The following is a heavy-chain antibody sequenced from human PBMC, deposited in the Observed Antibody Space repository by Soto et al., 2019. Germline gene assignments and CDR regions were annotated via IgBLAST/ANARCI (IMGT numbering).Heavy chain of an antibody. CDR2: IYHSGSA. Sequence: TMSLTCTVSGGSTSGHYWSWFRQPPGKGLEWIGYIYHSGSANYNPSLKSRVTISIDTSKNQFSLRLSSVTAADTAMYYSARQRALPAASSDYWGQGTLVTVSS. CDR3: ARQRALPAASSDY. V-gene: IGHV4-59*08. D-gene: IGHD2-2*01. J-gene: IGHJ4*02. CDR1: GGSTSGHY.